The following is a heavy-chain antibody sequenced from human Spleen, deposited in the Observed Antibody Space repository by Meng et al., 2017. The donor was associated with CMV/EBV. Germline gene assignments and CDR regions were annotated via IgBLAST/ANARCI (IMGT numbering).Heavy chain of an antibody. CDR1: GYPFTSHG. V-gene: IGHV1-2*02. Sequence: ASVKVSCKTSGYPFTSHGISWARLAPGQGLEWVGRINPNGGGTKYAQMFQGRVTLTWDTSISTAYMELSRLRSDDTAVYYCARVYCDTTSCYSQVSWFDPWGQGTLVTVSS. CDR3: ARVYCDTTSCYSQVSWFDP. D-gene: IGHD2-2*02. CDR2: INPNGGGT. J-gene: IGHJ5*02.